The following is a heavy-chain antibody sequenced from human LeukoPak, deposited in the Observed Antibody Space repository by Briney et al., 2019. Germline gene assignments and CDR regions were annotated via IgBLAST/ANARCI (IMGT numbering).Heavy chain of an antibody. CDR1: GFTFSSYA. CDR2: ISYDGSNK. CDR3: ARGHVPYYDFWSGYYLGY. J-gene: IGHJ4*02. V-gene: IGHV3-30-3*01. Sequence: GGSLRLSCAASGFTFSSYAMHWVRQAPGKGLEWVAVISYDGSNKYYADSVKGRFTISRDNSKNTLYLQMNSLRAEDTAVYYCARGHVPYYDFWSGYYLGYWGQGTLVTVSS. D-gene: IGHD3-3*01.